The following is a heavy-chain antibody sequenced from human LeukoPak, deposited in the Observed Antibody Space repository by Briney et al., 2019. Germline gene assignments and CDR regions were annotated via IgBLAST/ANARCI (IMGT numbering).Heavy chain of an antibody. Sequence: AASVKVSCKASGYTFTSYDINWVRQPTGQGLEWMGWMNPNSGNTGYAQKFQGRVTITRNTSRSTAYMELSSLRSEDTAVYYCAREEGYCSGGSCPDAFDIWGQGTMVTVSS. CDR1: GYTFTSYD. J-gene: IGHJ3*02. D-gene: IGHD2-15*01. V-gene: IGHV1-8*03. CDR2: MNPNSGNT. CDR3: AREEGYCSGGSCPDAFDI.